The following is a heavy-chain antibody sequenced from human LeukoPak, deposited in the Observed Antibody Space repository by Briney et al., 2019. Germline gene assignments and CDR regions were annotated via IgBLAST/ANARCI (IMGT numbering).Heavy chain of an antibody. CDR2: IYTSGTT. CDR3: ARLSTVTTSFDY. D-gene: IGHD4-17*01. CDR1: GGSITSGSYY. J-gene: IGHJ4*02. Sequence: SQTLSLTCSVSGGSITSGSYYWSWIRQPAGKGLEWIGRIYTSGTTHYNPSLKSRVTMSVDTSKNQFSLKLSSVTAADTAVYYCARLSTVTTSFDYWGQGTLVTVSS. V-gene: IGHV4-61*02.